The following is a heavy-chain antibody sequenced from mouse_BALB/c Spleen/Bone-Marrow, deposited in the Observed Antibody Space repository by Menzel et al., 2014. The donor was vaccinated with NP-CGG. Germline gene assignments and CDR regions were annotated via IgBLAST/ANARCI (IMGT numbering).Heavy chain of an antibody. Sequence: VQLQQSGAELVRPGASVKLSCKPSGYTFTSYWINWVKQRPGQGLEWIGNIYPSDNYTNYNQKFKDKATLTVDISSTTADMQLSSPTSEVSAVYYCTRTYEYFDYWGQGTTLTVSS. CDR1: GYTFTSYW. CDR2: IYPSDNYT. V-gene: IGHV1-69*02. J-gene: IGHJ2*01. D-gene: IGHD2-3*01. CDR3: TRTYEYFDY.